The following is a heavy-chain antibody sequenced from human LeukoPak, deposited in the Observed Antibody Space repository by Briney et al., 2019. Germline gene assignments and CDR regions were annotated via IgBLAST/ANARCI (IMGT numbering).Heavy chain of an antibody. J-gene: IGHJ5*02. CDR2: IKQDGSEK. Sequence: PGGSLRLSCAASGFTFSSYWMSWVRQAPGKGLEWVANIKQDGSEKYYVDSVKGRFTISRDNAKNPLYLQMNSLRAEDTAVYYCARHLYSSSWYGDNWFDPWGQGTLVTVSS. V-gene: IGHV3-7*01. CDR3: ARHLYSSSWYGDNWFDP. D-gene: IGHD6-13*01. CDR1: GFTFSSYW.